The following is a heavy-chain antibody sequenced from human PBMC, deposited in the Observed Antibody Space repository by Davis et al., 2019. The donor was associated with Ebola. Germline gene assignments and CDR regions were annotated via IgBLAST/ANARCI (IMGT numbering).Heavy chain of an antibody. CDR2: INPNSGDT. V-gene: IGHV1-2*02. D-gene: IGHD3-3*01. CDR3: ARGSNFWSGYFMAYFDY. CDR1: GYTFTAHY. J-gene: IGHJ4*02. Sequence: ASVKVSCKASGYTFTAHYLHWVRQAPGQGLEWMGWINPNSGDTKYAQKFQGIISMTRDTNTNTAYMELPRPTFDEPAVYFCARGSNFWSGYFMAYFDYWGQGTLVTVSS.